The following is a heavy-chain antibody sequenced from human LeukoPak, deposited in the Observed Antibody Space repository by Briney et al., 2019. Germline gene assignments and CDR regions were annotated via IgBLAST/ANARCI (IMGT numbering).Heavy chain of an antibody. J-gene: IGHJ4*02. CDR3: ARRMATISCFDY. CDR1: GYTFTSYG. Sequence: ASVKVSCKASGYTFTSYGISWVRQAPGQRLEWMGWINAGNGNTKYSQKFQGRVTITRDTSASTAYMELSSLRSEDTAVYYCARRMATISCFDYWGQGTLVTVSS. D-gene: IGHD5-24*01. CDR2: INAGNGNT. V-gene: IGHV1-3*01.